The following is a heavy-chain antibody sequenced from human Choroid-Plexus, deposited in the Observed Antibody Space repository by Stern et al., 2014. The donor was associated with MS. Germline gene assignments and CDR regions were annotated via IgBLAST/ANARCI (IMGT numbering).Heavy chain of an antibody. CDR1: GYSITSAAFS. CDR2: MYYGGSP. V-gene: IGHV4-30-2*01. Sequence: VQLVESGSGLVKPSQTLSLTCSVSGYSITSAAFSWTWIRQAPGKGLEWIGYMYYGGSPLYNPSLRSRVNISVVTSKTQSPLGLTPVTAADPAVYYCARGRSRFHPPPDPWAREPWSPSPQ. CDR3: ARGRSRFHPPPDP. D-gene: IGHD2-2*01. J-gene: IGHJ5*02.